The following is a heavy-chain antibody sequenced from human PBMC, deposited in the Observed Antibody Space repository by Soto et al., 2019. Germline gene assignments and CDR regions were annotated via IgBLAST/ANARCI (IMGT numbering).Heavy chain of an antibody. D-gene: IGHD1-26*01. CDR2: ITSDTNTI. Sequence: GGSLRLSCAASGFPFSIYSMNWVRQAPGKGPEWSSYITSDTNTIKCADSVKGRFTISRDNAKNLVYLQMNSLRDEDTAVYFCASSVEAHFDYWGQGTVVT. J-gene: IGHJ4*02. CDR3: ASSVEAHFDY. V-gene: IGHV3-48*02. CDR1: GFPFSIYS.